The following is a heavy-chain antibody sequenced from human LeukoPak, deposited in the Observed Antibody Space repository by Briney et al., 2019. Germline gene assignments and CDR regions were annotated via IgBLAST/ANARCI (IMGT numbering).Heavy chain of an antibody. Sequence: SETLSLTCTVSGGSISSYYWTWIRQPPGKGLEWIGNIYYSGSTRYNPSLKSRVTISLDTSKNHFSLKLSSVTAADTAVYYCAKHEGGYSGYNTDAFDIWGQGTMVTVPS. V-gene: IGHV4-59*08. CDR2: IYYSGST. J-gene: IGHJ3*02. CDR3: AKHEGGYSGYNTDAFDI. D-gene: IGHD5-12*01. CDR1: GGSISSYY.